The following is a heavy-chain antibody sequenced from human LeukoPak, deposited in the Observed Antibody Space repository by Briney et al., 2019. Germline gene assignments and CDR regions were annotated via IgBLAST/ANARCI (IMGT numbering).Heavy chain of an antibody. CDR1: GFTFSSYE. CDR3: ARIALAVAGTYDL. D-gene: IGHD6-19*01. V-gene: IGHV3-48*03. Sequence: GGSLRLSCAASGFTFSSYEVHWVRQAPGKGLEWVSYISSSGSPVYYADSVKGRFTISRDNAKNSPYLQMNSLRAEDTAVYHCARIALAVAGTYDLWGQGTLVTVSS. CDR2: ISSSGSPV. J-gene: IGHJ5*02.